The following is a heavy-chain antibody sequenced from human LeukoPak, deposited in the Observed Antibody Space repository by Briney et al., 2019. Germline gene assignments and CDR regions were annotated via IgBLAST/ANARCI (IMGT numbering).Heavy chain of an antibody. D-gene: IGHD3-10*01. V-gene: IGHV3-48*03. CDR1: GFTFSSYE. J-gene: IGHJ4*02. CDR2: ISTSGNTI. Sequence: PGGSLRLSCAASGFTFSSYEMNWVRQAPGKGLEWVSYISTSGNTIYYADSVKGRFTISRDNAKNSLYLQMNSLRAEDTAVYYCARDSYGSGSSPPPIDYWGQGTLVTVSS. CDR3: ARDSYGSGSSPPPIDY.